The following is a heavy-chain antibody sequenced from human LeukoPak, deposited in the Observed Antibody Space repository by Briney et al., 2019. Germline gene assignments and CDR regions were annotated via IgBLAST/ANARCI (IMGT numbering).Heavy chain of an antibody. CDR3: ARVSPDTATDYGWFDP. D-gene: IGHD5-18*01. CDR1: GGSFSGYY. Sequence: SETLSLTCAVYGGSFSGYYWSWIRQPPGKGLEWIGYIHYSGRTNYNPSLKSRVTMSLDTSKNHFSLKLRSVTAADTAVYYCARVSPDTATDYGWFDPWGQGSLVTVSS. J-gene: IGHJ5*02. CDR2: IHYSGRT. V-gene: IGHV4-59*01.